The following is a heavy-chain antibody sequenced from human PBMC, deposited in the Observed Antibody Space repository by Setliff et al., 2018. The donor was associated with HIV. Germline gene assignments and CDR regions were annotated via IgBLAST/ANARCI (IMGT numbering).Heavy chain of an antibody. CDR1: GFTFGDFA. CDR3: TRAQWVVAAIEDFYHMDV. V-gene: IGHV3-49*04. Sequence: PGESLKISCTASGFTFGDFAMGWVRQAPGKGLEWVGFIRRKVYGGTTEYAASVKGSFTISRDDSKSIAYLQMNSLETEDTAVYYCTRAQWVVAAIEDFYHMDVWGKGTTVTVSS. J-gene: IGHJ6*03. D-gene: IGHD2-15*01. CDR2: IRRKVYGGTT.